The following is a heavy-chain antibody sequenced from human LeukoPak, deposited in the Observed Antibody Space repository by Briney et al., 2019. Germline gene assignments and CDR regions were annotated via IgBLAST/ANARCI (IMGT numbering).Heavy chain of an antibody. J-gene: IGHJ4*02. Sequence: KPSETLSLTCTVPGDSITNYYWSWIRQPAGKGLEWIGRIYGNGSTNYNPSLKSRVTMSVDSSKNQFSLNLSSVTAADTAVYYCARGGRFPDFWGQGTLVTVSS. D-gene: IGHD3-10*01. CDR3: ARGGRFPDF. V-gene: IGHV4-4*07. CDR2: IYGNGST. CDR1: GDSITNYY.